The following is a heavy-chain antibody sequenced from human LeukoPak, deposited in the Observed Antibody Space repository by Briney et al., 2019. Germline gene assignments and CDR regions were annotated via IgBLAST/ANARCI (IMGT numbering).Heavy chain of an antibody. CDR1: GFTFSSYG. Sequence: GGSLRLSCAASGFTFSSYGMTWVRQAPGKGLEWLSYIYSSSTTIYYADSVRGRFTISRDNAKNSLFLQMNSLRAEDTAVYYCARALNLLDPVTLDYWGQGTLVTVSS. D-gene: IGHD1-1*01. V-gene: IGHV3-48*01. J-gene: IGHJ4*02. CDR2: IYSSSTTI. CDR3: ARALNLLDPVTLDY.